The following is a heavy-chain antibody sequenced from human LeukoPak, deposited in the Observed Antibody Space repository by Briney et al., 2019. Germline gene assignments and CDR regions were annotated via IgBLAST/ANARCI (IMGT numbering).Heavy chain of an antibody. CDR2: IYYSGTT. D-gene: IGHD5-24*01. Sequence: AETLSLTCTVSGDSIASSGYYWSWVRQPPGKGLEWIATIYYSGTTYYNAPLKSRVTISVDTSKNQFSLKLSSVTAADTAVYYCAGRLWRRDGYNLSAFDIWGQGTVVTVSS. J-gene: IGHJ3*02. V-gene: IGHV4-39*07. CDR3: AGRLWRRDGYNLSAFDI. CDR1: GDSIASSGYY.